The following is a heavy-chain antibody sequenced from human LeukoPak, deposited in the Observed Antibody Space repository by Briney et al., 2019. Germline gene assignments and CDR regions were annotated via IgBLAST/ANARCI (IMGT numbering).Heavy chain of an antibody. CDR3: TSVGRAPLGWVDY. CDR2: ISGSGDST. CDR1: GFTFSSFG. Sequence: GGTLRLSCAASGFTFSSFGMSWVRQAPGKGLEWVSGISGSGDSTYYADSVKGRFTISRDNSKKTLYLQMNSLKTEDTAVYYCTSVGRAPLGWVDYWGQGTLVTVSS. V-gene: IGHV3-23*01. D-gene: IGHD1-26*01. J-gene: IGHJ4*02.